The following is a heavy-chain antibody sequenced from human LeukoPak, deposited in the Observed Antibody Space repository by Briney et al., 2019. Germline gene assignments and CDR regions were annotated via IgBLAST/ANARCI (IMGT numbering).Heavy chain of an antibody. V-gene: IGHV3-23*01. CDR2: ISGSGGST. CDR3: AEATSGSYRGNTDY. D-gene: IGHD1-26*01. J-gene: IGHJ4*02. CDR1: GFTFSSYA. Sequence: GGSLRLSCAASGFTFSSYAMSWVRQAPGKGLEWVSGISGSGGSTYYADSVKGRFTISRDNSKNTLYVQMNSLRAEDTAVYYCAEATSGSYRGNTDYWGQGTLVTVSS.